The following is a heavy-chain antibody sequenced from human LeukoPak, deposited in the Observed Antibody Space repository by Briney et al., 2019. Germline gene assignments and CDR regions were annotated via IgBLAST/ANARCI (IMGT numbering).Heavy chain of an antibody. J-gene: IGHJ4*02. V-gene: IGHV3-33*01. CDR2: IWYDGSNK. D-gene: IGHD6-13*01. CDR3: ARDSHSSPGIDN. CDR1: GFTFSSYG. Sequence: GRSLRLSCAASGFTFSSYGMHWVRQAPGKGLEWVAVIWYDGSNKYYAVSVKGRFTISRDNSENTLYLQMNSLRAEDTAVYYCARDSHSSPGIDNWGQGTLVTVSS.